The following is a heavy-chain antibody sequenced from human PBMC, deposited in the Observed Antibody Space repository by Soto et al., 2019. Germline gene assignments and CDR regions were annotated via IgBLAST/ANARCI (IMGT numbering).Heavy chain of an antibody. Sequence: PSETLSLTCTVSGGSVSSGSYYWSWIRQPPGKGLEWIGYIYYSGSTNYNPSLKSRVTISVDTSKNQFSLKLNSVTAADTAVYYCAREGAASHSYYYGTDVWGQGTTVTVSS. CDR1: GGSVSSGSYY. J-gene: IGHJ6*02. CDR2: IYYSGST. CDR3: AREGAASHSYYYGTDV. D-gene: IGHD3-16*01. V-gene: IGHV4-61*01.